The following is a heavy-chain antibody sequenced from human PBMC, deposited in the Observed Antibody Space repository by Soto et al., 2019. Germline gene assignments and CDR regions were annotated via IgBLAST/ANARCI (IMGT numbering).Heavy chain of an antibody. Sequence: GGSLRLSCAASGFTFSSYSMNWVRQAPGKGLEWVSSISSSGSYIYYADSVKGRFTISRDNAKNSLYLQMNSLRAEDTAVYYCARDWGYDYAYFDYWGQGTLVTVSS. V-gene: IGHV3-21*01. CDR2: ISSSGSYI. J-gene: IGHJ4*02. D-gene: IGHD5-12*01. CDR1: GFTFSSYS. CDR3: ARDWGYDYAYFDY.